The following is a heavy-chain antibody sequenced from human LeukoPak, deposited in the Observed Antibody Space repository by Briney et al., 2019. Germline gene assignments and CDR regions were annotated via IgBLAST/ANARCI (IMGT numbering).Heavy chain of an antibody. J-gene: IGHJ3*02. CDR1: GYTFTSYA. D-gene: IGHD1-26*01. CDR2: IIPILGIA. Sequence: ASVKVSCKASGYTFTSYAISWVRQAPGQGLEWMGRIIPILGIANYAQKFQDRVTITVDKSTSTAYMELSSLRSEDTAVYYCAKVSRELLDDDAFDIWGQGTMVTVSS. CDR3: AKVSRELLDDDAFDI. V-gene: IGHV1-69*04.